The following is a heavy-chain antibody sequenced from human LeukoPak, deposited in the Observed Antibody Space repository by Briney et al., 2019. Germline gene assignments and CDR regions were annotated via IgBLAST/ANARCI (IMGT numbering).Heavy chain of an antibody. CDR3: ARSTHPGYCSSTSCYYYYYMDV. Sequence: SDTLSLTCTVSGDSITSSSYYWSWIRQPAGKGLEWIGRIYTSGSTNYNPSLKSRVAISVDTSKDQFSLKLSSVTAADTAVYYCARSTHPGYCSSTSCYYYYYMDVWGKGTTVTVSS. J-gene: IGHJ6*03. CDR1: GDSITSSSYY. V-gene: IGHV4-61*02. CDR2: IYTSGST. D-gene: IGHD2-2*03.